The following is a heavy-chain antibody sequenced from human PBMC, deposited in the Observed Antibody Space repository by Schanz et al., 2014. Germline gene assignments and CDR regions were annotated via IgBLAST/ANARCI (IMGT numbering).Heavy chain of an antibody. D-gene: IGHD3-10*01. V-gene: IGHV3-30*19. CDR1: GFSLNTYG. J-gene: IGHJ6*02. CDR3: ARDFDDRRGYGSGYCLGDCMDV. Sequence: QVQLVESGGGVVQPGTSLILSCSVSGFSLNTYGIHWFRQPAGKGLEWVAVISYDGSNKYYADSVKGRFTISRDNSENTLYLQMNSLRAEDTAVYYCARDFDDRRGYGSGYCLGDCMDVWGQGTTVTVSS. CDR2: ISYDGSNK.